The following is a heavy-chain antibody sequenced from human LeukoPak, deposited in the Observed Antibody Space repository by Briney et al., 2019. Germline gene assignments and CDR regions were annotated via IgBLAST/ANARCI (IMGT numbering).Heavy chain of an antibody. CDR3: ARRIGDYRLDP. CDR1: GASITSSIYY. CDR2: IYYRGGST. J-gene: IGHJ5*02. D-gene: IGHD4-17*01. V-gene: IGHV4-39*01. Sequence: SETLSLTCTVSGASITSSIYYWAWIRQPPGKGLEWIGSIYYRGGSTYYNPSLKSRVTISLDMSKSQFSLKLSSVTAADTAVYYCARRIGDYRLDPWAREPWSPSPQ.